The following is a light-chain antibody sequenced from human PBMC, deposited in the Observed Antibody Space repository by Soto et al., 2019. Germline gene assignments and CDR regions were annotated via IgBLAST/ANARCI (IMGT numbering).Light chain of an antibody. V-gene: IGKV1-5*01. J-gene: IGKJ4*01. CDR2: DAS. Sequence: DIQMTQSPSTLSASIGDRVTITCRASQGITTFLAWYQQKPGKAPQILIYDASKLEPAVPSRLSGGGSGTEFTLTISSLQPDDFATYYCQQYSTYPLTFGGGTKVDIK. CDR1: QGITTF. CDR3: QQYSTYPLT.